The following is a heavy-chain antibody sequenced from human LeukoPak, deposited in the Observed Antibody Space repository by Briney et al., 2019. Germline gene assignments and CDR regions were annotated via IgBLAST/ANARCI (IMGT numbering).Heavy chain of an antibody. CDR1: GFTFSDYT. Sequence: GGSLRLSCAASGFTFSDYTMNWVRQAPGKGLEWVSSISGGSRSIYYVDSVKGRFTISRDNAKNSLYLQMNSLRAEDTAVYYCARDRLAYCGGDCYLRGSYYYYMDVWGKGTTVTVSS. V-gene: IGHV3-21*01. D-gene: IGHD2-21*02. CDR2: ISGGSRSI. J-gene: IGHJ6*03. CDR3: ARDRLAYCGGDCYLRGSYYYYMDV.